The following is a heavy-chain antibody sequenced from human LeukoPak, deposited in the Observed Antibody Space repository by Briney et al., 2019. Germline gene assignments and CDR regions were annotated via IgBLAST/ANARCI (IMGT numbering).Heavy chain of an antibody. J-gene: IGHJ4*02. V-gene: IGHV4-61*02. D-gene: IGHD4-17*01. CDR2: IYTSGST. CDR3: VRISSTVTYDY. CDR1: GGSISSGSYY. Sequence: SETLSLTCTVPGGSISSGSYYWSWIRQPAGKGLEWIGRIYTSGSTNYNPSLKSRVTISVDTSKNQFSLKLSSVTAADTAVYYCVRISSTVTYDYWGQGILVTVSS.